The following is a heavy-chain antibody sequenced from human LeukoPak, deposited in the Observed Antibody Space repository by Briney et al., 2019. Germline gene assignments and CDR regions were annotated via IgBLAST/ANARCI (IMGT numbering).Heavy chain of an antibody. CDR1: GGSIGSGGYY. D-gene: IGHD3-3*01. CDR3: ARDEGLRSPSYYYGMDV. J-gene: IGHJ6*02. CDR2: IYYSGST. Sequence: SETLSLTCTVSGGSIGSGGYYWSRIRQHPGKGLEWIGYIYYSGSTYYNPSLKSRVTISVDTSKNQFSLKLSSVTAADTAVYYCARDEGLRSPSYYYGMDVWGQGTTVTVSS. V-gene: IGHV4-31*03.